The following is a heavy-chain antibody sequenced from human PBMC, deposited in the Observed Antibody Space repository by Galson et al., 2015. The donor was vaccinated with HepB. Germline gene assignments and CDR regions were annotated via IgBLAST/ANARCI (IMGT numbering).Heavy chain of an antibody. D-gene: IGHD3-10*01. V-gene: IGHV3-48*03. CDR3: ARASMIRGRGSFYVLDV. CDR1: GFSFNKYD. J-gene: IGHJ6*02. Sequence: SLRLSCAASGFSFNKYDMHWVRQAPGTGLEWVSYISSSTNTKYYADSVKGRFTISRDNAKNSLFLQMHSLRAEDTAVYHCARASMIRGRGSFYVLDVWGQGTTITVS. CDR2: ISSSTNTK.